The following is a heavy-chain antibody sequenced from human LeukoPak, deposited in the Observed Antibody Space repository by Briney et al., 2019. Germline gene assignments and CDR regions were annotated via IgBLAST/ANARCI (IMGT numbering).Heavy chain of an antibody. Sequence: GGSLRLSCAASGFTFSSYWMNWVRQAPGKGLEWVASIKTDGSEKYYVGSVRGRFTISRDNAKNSLFLQVNSLRVDDTAVYFCVRVPPITTVRGVPSDYWGQGTLVTVSS. D-gene: IGHD3-10*01. J-gene: IGHJ4*02. CDR2: IKTDGSEK. CDR1: GFTFSSYW. CDR3: VRVPPITTVRGVPSDY. V-gene: IGHV3-7*03.